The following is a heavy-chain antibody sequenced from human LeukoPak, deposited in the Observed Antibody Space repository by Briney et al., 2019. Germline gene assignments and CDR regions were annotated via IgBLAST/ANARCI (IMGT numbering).Heavy chain of an antibody. Sequence: PSETLSLTCSVFNASISRYLWSWIRQPPGKGLEWIGYIYYTGSSNFNPSLRGRVTMSVDTSKNQFSLKLRSVTAADTAVYYCAGGPGISTSGYWGQGTLVTVSS. V-gene: IGHV4-59*01. CDR1: NASISRYL. J-gene: IGHJ4*02. CDR2: IYYTGSS. CDR3: AGGPGISTSGY. D-gene: IGHD3-16*01.